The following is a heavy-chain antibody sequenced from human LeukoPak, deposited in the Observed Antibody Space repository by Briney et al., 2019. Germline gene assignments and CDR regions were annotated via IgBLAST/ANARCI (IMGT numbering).Heavy chain of an antibody. CDR3: AKHPRLVRYFDS. Sequence: GGSLRLSCAASGFTFSRFAMSWVRQAPGKGLEWVSGISGSGGSTYYADSVKGRFTISRGKSKNTLYLQMNSLRAEDTAVYYCAKHPRLVRYFDSWGQGTLVTVSS. CDR2: ISGSGGST. V-gene: IGHV3-23*01. CDR1: GFTFSRFA. D-gene: IGHD6-6*01. J-gene: IGHJ4*02.